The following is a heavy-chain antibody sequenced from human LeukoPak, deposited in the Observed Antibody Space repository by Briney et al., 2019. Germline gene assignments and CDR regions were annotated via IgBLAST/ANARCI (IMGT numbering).Heavy chain of an antibody. D-gene: IGHD3-22*01. V-gene: IGHV1-2*02. J-gene: IGHJ4*02. Sequence: ASVKVSCKASGYTFTGYYMHWVRQAPGQGLEWMGWINPNSGGTNYAQKFQGRVTMTRDTSISTAYMELSRLRSDDTAVYYCARKALLSSGYLGFDYRGQGTLVTVSS. CDR3: ARKALLSSGYLGFDY. CDR2: INPNSGGT. CDR1: GYTFTGYY.